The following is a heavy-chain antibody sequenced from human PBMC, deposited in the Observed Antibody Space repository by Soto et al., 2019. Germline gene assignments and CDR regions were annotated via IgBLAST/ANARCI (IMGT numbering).Heavy chain of an antibody. CDR3: ARELPIAAAGTGGLFDY. CDR2: ISYDGSNK. J-gene: IGHJ4*02. CDR1: GFTFSSYA. V-gene: IGHV3-30-3*01. Sequence: QVQLVESGGGVVQPGRSLRLSCAASGFTFSSYAMHWVRQAPGKGLEWVAVISYDGSNKYYADSVKGRFTISRDNSKNPLYLQMNSLRAEDTAVYYCARELPIAAAGTGGLFDYWGQGSMVTVSS. D-gene: IGHD6-13*01.